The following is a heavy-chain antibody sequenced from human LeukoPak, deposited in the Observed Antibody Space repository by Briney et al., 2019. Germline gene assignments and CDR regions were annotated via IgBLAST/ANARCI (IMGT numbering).Heavy chain of an antibody. CDR2: ISDGGGSI. CDR3: AGSYSDNWYCFGY. J-gene: IGHJ4*02. D-gene: IGHD1-1*01. V-gene: IGHV3-23*01. CDR1: GFTSSGFA. Sequence: GGSLRPSCAASGFTSSGFAMSWVRQAPGTGLEWVSAISDGGGSINYADSVKGRFTISRDNSKNTLSLQMNSLRAEDTALYYCAGSYSDNWYCFGYWGQGTLVTVSS.